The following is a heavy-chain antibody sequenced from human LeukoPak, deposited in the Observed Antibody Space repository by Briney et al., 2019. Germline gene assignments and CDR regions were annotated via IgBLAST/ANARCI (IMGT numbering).Heavy chain of an antibody. CDR1: GFTLSSHS. V-gene: IGHV3-21*01. CDR3: ARRASAYSHPYDY. CDR2: ISSSSSYI. D-gene: IGHD2-15*01. Sequence: GGSLRLSCVASGFTLSSHSMNWVRQAPGKGLEWVASISSSSSYIYYADSVKGRFTISRDNAKNSLFLQMNSLRAEDTAVYYCARRASAYSHPYDYWGQGTLVTVSS. J-gene: IGHJ4*02.